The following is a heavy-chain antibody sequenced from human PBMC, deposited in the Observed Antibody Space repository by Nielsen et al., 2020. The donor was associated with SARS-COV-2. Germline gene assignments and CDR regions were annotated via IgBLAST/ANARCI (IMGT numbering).Heavy chain of an antibody. J-gene: IGHJ3*01. CDR2: ISGTSSYK. CDR3: ARRTPSMSRGAFHL. Sequence: GGSLRLSCAASGFNFSDFYMHWIRQPPGKGLEWISSISGTSSYKHFADSVTGRFSISRDNAKNTVYLHMSSLRVDDTAIYYCARRTPSMSRGAFHLWGQGTMVTVSS. V-gene: IGHV3-11*03. CDR1: GFNFSDFY. D-gene: IGHD3-10*01.